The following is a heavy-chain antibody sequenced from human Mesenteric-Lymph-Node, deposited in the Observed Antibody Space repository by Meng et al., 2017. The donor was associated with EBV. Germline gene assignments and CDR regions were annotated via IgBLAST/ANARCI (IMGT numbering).Heavy chain of an antibody. D-gene: IGHD6-13*01. V-gene: IGHV4-34*01. CDR1: GVSLLTFY. Sequence: PSFPLSLTFAVYGVSLLTFYWRSIRPPPGQGLEWLGAINYRGNTNYNPSLKSRVTVSVDTSKNQVSLKLNSVTAADTAIYYCAGAGYWRFDAWGRGTLVTVSS. CDR3: AGAGYWRFDA. J-gene: IGHJ5*02. CDR2: INYRGNT.